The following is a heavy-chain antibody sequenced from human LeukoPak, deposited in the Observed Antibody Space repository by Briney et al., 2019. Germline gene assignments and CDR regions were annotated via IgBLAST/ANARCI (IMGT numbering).Heavy chain of an antibody. CDR1: GYTFTSYY. V-gene: IGHV1-46*01. CDR2: INPSGGST. J-gene: IGHJ4*02. CDR3: ARALEVATKGGTFDY. D-gene: IGHD5-24*01. Sequence: GASVKVSCKASGYTFTSYYMHWVRQAPGQGLEWMGIINPSGGSTSYAQKFQGRVTMTRDTSTSTVYMELSSLRSEDTAVYYCARALEVATKGGTFDYWGQGTLVTVSS.